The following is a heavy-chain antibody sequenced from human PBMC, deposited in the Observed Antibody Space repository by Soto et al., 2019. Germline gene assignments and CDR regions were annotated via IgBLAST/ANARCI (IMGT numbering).Heavy chain of an antibody. Sequence: QAQLVESGGGLVKPGGSLRLSCEASGFTFSDYYMSWVRQDPGKGLEWLSYISQTSTYTTYADSVRGRFTISRDNAKNSLYLQMNSLRVEDTAVYYCTTAERGKTGTRIWGQGTLVTVSS. J-gene: IGHJ4*02. CDR3: TTAERGKTGTRI. CDR1: GFTFSDYY. D-gene: IGHD1-1*01. CDR2: ISQTSTYT. V-gene: IGHV3-11*06.